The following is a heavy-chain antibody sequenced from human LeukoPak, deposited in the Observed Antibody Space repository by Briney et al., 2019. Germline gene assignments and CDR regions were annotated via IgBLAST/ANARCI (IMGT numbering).Heavy chain of an antibody. Sequence: GGSLRLSCAASGFTFSSYGMHWVRQAPGKGLEWAAFIRYDGSNKYYADSVKGRFTISRDNSKNTLYLQMNSLRAEDTAVYYCARDLAPRAVAGSFFDYWGQGTLVTVSS. V-gene: IGHV3-30*02. D-gene: IGHD6-19*01. CDR3: ARDLAPRAVAGSFFDY. CDR1: GFTFSSYG. J-gene: IGHJ4*02. CDR2: IRYDGSNK.